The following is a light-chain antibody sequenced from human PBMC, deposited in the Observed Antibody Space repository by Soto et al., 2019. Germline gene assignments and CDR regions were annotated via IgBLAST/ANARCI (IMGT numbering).Light chain of an antibody. CDR1: SSDVGKYNY. V-gene: IGLV2-14*01. J-gene: IGLJ3*02. CDR2: EVS. Sequence: QSALTKPASVSGSPGQSITISCIGTSSDVGKYNYVSWYQQHPGKAPQLMIYEVSNRPSGVSHRFSGSKSGNTASLTISGLQAEDEADYYCSSFTSTNTWVFGGGTQLTVL. CDR3: SSFTSTNTWV.